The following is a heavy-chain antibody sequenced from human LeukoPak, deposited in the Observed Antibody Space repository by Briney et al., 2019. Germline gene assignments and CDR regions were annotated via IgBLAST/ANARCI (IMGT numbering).Heavy chain of an antibody. V-gene: IGHV3-20*01. J-gene: IGHJ6*02. CDR3: ARDLHPREYQPALIDV. CDR1: LLTFDDYG. CDR2: INLNGGST. Sequence: GGSLSLSRAASLLTFDDYGMSGVRQAPAKGLAWVSGINLNGGSTGNADSLRGRFTIPRDNAKNSLYLQMNSLRAEDTALYHCARDLHPREYQPALIDVWGQGTTVTVSS. D-gene: IGHD2-2*01.